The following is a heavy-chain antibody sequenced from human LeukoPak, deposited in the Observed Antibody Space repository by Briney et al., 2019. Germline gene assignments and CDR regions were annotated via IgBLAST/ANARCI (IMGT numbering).Heavy chain of an antibody. Sequence: PSETLSLTCTVSGGSISSSSYYWGWIRQPPGKGLEWIGSIYYSGSTYYNPSLKSRVTISVDTSKNQFSLKLSSVTAADTAVYYCARDGGYGSGSSFDYWGQGTLVTVSS. CDR1: GGSISSSSYY. V-gene: IGHV4-39*07. D-gene: IGHD3-10*01. J-gene: IGHJ4*02. CDR3: ARDGGYGSGSSFDY. CDR2: IYYSGST.